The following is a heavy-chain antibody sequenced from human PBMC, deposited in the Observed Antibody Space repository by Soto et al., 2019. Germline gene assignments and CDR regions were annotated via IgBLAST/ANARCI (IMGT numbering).Heavy chain of an antibody. J-gene: IGHJ6*02. CDR2: INPGDSDI. D-gene: IGHD4-4*01. CDR3: ARHEQFYYYYYGTDV. CDR1: GYSFTTYW. V-gene: IGHV5-51*01. Sequence: GESLKISCKASGYSFTTYWIAWVRQMPGKGLEWMGIINPGDSDIRYSPSFQGQVTISADNSISTAYLQWSSLKASDTAMYYCARHEQFYYYYYGTDVWGQGTAVAVS.